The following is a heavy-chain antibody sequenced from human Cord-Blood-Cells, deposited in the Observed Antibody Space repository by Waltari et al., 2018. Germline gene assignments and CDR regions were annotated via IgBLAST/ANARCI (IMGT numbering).Heavy chain of an antibody. Sequence: QLQLQESGPGLVKPSETLSLTCTVSGGSISSSSYYWGWIRQPPGKGLEWIGSIYYSGRPYYNPSLKSRVTISVDTSKNQFSLKLSSVTAADTAVYYCARPYGSGSYYAFDIWGQGTMVTVSS. CDR3: ARPYGSGSYYAFDI. J-gene: IGHJ3*02. CDR1: GGSISSSSYY. D-gene: IGHD3-10*01. V-gene: IGHV4-39*01. CDR2: IYYSGRP.